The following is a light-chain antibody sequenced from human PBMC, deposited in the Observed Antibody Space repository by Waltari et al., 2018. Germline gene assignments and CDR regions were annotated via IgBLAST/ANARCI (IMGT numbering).Light chain of an antibody. J-gene: IGKJ2*03. Sequence: DIEMTQSPFTLSASVGDRVTITCRASQRIGTYLAWYQQIPGTAPKLLIHRASTLESGVPSRFSGSGSGTEFTLTISSLQPDDFATFYCQQYHSYSYSFGQGTKLEI. CDR3: QQYHSYSYS. CDR1: QRIGTY. V-gene: IGKV1-5*03. CDR2: RAS.